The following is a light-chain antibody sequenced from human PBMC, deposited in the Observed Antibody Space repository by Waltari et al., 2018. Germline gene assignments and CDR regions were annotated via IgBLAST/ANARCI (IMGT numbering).Light chain of an antibody. J-gene: IGKJ1*01. CDR1: QSVLYSSNNKNY. V-gene: IGKV4-1*01. Sequence: DIVMTQSPDYLAVSLGERATINCKSSQSVLYSSNNKNYLAWYQQKPGQPPKLLIYWASIRESGVPDRFSGSGSETDFTLTISSLQAEDVAVYYCQQYYSPPWTFGQGTKVEIK. CDR2: WAS. CDR3: QQYYSPPWT.